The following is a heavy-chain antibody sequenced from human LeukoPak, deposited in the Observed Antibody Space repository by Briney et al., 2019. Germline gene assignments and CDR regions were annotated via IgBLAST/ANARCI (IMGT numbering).Heavy chain of an antibody. J-gene: IGHJ3*02. CDR3: AKRNSYGPVDAAFDI. D-gene: IGHD5-18*01. CDR2: ISYDGSDK. Sequence: PGGSLGLSCAASGFIFSSYDMHWVRQAPGKGLEWVAIISYDGSDKYYEDSVKGRFTISRDNSKNTLYLQMNSLRAEDTAMYYCAKRNSYGPVDAAFDIWGQGTTVTVSS. CDR1: GFIFSSYD. V-gene: IGHV3-30*18.